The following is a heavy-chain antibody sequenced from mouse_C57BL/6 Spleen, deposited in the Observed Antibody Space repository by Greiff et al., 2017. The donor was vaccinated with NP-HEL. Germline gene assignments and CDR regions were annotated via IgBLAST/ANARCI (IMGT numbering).Heavy chain of an antibody. D-gene: IGHD1-1*01. V-gene: IGHV1-39*01. CDR3: ARCYYGSRYYAMDY. CDR2: INPNYGTT. CDR1: GYSFTDYN. Sequence: VQLQQSGPELVKPGASVKISCKASGYSFTDYNMNWVKQSNGKSLEWIGAINPNYGTTSYTQKVKGKATLTVDQSSSTAYMQLNSLTSEDSAVYYCARCYYGSRYYAMDYWGQGTSVTVAS. J-gene: IGHJ4*01.